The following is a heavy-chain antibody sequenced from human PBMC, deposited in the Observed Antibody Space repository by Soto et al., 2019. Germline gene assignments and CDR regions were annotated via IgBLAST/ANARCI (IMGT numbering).Heavy chain of an antibody. CDR1: GFTFSNAW. CDR3: TTEGGSGGPYFDY. V-gene: IGHV3-15*01. CDR2: IKSKTDGGTT. J-gene: IGHJ4*02. Sequence: GGSLRLSCAASGFTFSNAWMSWVRQAPGKGLEWVGRIKSKTDGGTTDYAAPVKGRFTISRDDSKNTLYLQMNSLKTEDTAVYYCTTEGGSGGPYFDYWGQGTLVTVSS. D-gene: IGHD6-19*01.